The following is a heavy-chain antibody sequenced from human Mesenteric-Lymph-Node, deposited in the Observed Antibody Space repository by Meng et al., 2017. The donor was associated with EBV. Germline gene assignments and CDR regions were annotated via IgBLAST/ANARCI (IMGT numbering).Heavy chain of an antibody. J-gene: IGHJ4*02. CDR3: TRDRYYDNSEDFDY. V-gene: IGHV4-38-2*02. CDR1: GDSISGSYC. Sequence: VPLKGAGPGRVNPSETLSLTCTVSGDSISGSYCWNWIRQPPGKELEWIGSVFYSGATYYNPSLESRVTISVDTSRNHFSLKVTSVTAADTALYYCTRDRYYDNSEDFDYWGQGTLVTVSS. CDR2: VFYSGAT. D-gene: IGHD3-16*01.